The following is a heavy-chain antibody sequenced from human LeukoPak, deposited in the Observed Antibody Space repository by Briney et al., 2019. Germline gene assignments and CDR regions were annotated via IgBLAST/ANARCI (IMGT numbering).Heavy chain of an antibody. V-gene: IGHV4-59*12. J-gene: IGHJ6*03. CDR2: IYYSGST. CDR1: GGSISSYY. CDR3: ARDIYSGSYYYMDV. Sequence: PSETLSLTCTVSGGSISSYYWSWIRQPAGKGLEWIGHIYYSGSTNYNPSLKSRVTISVDTSKNQFSLKLSSVSAADTAVYYCARDIYSGSYYYMDVWGKGTTVTVSS. D-gene: IGHD1-26*01.